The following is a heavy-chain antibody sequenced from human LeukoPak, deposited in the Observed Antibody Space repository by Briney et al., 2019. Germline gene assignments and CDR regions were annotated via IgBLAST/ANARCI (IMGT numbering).Heavy chain of an antibody. CDR2: INPDGTTT. Sequence: GGSLRLSCVASGFTFSTYWMHWVRQAPGKGLVWVSRINPDGTTTSYADSVKGRFTISRDNAKDTVYLQMNSLRAEDTAVYYCARDAYSSGWIDYWGQGTLVTVSS. D-gene: IGHD6-19*01. V-gene: IGHV3-74*01. CDR1: GFTFSTYW. CDR3: ARDAYSSGWIDY. J-gene: IGHJ4*02.